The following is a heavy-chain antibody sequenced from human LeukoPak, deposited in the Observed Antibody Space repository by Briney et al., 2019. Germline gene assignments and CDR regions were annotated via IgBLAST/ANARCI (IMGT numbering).Heavy chain of an antibody. D-gene: IGHD3-22*01. V-gene: IGHV1-24*01. CDR3: ATVLPYDSSGYYYRDAFDI. Sequence: ASVKVSCKVSGYTLTESSMHWVRQAPGKGLEWMGGFDPEDGETIYAQKFQGRVTMTEDTSTDTAYMELSSLRSEDTAVYYCATVLPYDSSGYYYRDAFDIWGQGTMVTVSS. CDR2: FDPEDGET. J-gene: IGHJ3*02. CDR1: GYTLTESS.